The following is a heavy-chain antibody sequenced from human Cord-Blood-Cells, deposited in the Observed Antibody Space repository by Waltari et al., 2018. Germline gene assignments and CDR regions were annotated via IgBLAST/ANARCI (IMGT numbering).Heavy chain of an antibody. CDR1: GGSFSGYY. V-gene: IGHV4-34*01. J-gene: IGHJ4*02. Sequence: QVQLQQWGAGLLKPSETLSLTCAVYGGSFSGYYWSWIRQPPGKGLEWIGEINHSGSTNYNPALQSRVTISVDTSKNQFSLKLSSVTAADTAVYYCARGTLYSGVYWTDYWGQGTLVTVSS. CDR2: INHSGST. D-gene: IGHD1-26*01. CDR3: ARGTLYSGVYWTDY.